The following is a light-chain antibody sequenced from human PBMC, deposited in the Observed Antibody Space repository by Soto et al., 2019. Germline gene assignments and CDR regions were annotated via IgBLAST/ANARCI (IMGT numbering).Light chain of an antibody. CDR1: SSDIGGYNY. CDR3: TSYTSSTTNYV. V-gene: IGLV2-14*01. Sequence: QSVLTQPASVSGSPGQSITFSCTGTSSDIGGYNYVSWYQQHPGKAPKLMIYEVSNRPSGVSDRFSGSKSGNTASLTISGLQAEDEADYYCTSYTSSTTNYVFGTGTKPTVL. CDR2: EVS. J-gene: IGLJ1*01.